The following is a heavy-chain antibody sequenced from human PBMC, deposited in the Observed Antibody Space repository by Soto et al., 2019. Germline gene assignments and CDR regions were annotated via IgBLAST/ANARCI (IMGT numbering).Heavy chain of an antibody. V-gene: IGHV3-11*01. CDR2: ISSSGSTI. J-gene: IGHJ3*02. D-gene: IGHD2-2*01. CDR3: ARELMEEDIVVVPAAPLEQWPPDAFDI. Sequence: GGSLRLSCAASGFTFSDYYMSWIRQAPGKGLEWVSYISSSGSTIYYADSVKGRFTISRDNAKNSLYLQMNSLRAEDTAVYYCARELMEEDIVVVPAAPLEQWPPDAFDIWGQGTMVTVSS. CDR1: GFTFSDYY.